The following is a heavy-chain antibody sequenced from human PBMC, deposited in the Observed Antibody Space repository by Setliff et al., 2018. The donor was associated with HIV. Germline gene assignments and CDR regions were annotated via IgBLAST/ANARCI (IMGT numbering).Heavy chain of an antibody. CDR1: GYSISNGYY. CDR3: AARNSGNPTRHFDY. CDR2: IYHSGST. V-gene: IGHV4-38-2*01. J-gene: IGHJ4*02. Sequence: PSETLSLTCALSGYSISNGYYWGWIRQPSGKGLEWIGSIYHSGSTFYNPSLRSRVTISVDTSQDQFSLRLTSVTAADTAVYYCAARNSGNPTRHFDYCGQGTLVTVSS. D-gene: IGHD3-10*01.